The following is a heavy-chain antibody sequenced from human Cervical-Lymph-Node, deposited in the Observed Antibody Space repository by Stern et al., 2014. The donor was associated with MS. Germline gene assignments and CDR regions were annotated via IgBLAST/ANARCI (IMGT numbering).Heavy chain of an antibody. V-gene: IGHV1-46*01. Sequence: QLVQSGAEVKKPGASVKVSCKASGYTFISYYMHWVRQAPGQGLEWMGIINPSGGTTSHAQKFQGRVTMTRDTSTSTVYMELSSLRSEDTAVYYCAREVAGHRLGMMDVWGQGTTVTVSS. D-gene: IGHD6-19*01. J-gene: IGHJ6*02. CDR1: GYTFISYY. CDR3: AREVAGHRLGMMDV. CDR2: INPSGGTT.